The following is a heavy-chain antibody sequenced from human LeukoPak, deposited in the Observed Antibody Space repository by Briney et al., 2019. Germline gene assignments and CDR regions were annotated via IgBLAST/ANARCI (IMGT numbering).Heavy chain of an antibody. V-gene: IGHV4-34*01. CDR1: GGSFSGYY. J-gene: IGHJ5*02. D-gene: IGHD6-13*01. Sequence: SETLSLTCAVYGGSFSGYYWSWIRQPPGKGLEWIGEINHSGSTNHNPSLKSRVTISVDTSKNQFSLKLSSVTAADTAVYYCARSLQIIAAGYNWFDPWGQGTLVTVSS. CDR3: ARSLQIIAAGYNWFDP. CDR2: INHSGST.